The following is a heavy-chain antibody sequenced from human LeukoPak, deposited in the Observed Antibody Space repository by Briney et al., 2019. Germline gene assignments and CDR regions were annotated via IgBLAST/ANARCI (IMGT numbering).Heavy chain of an antibody. V-gene: IGHV1-18*04. CDR3: ARGEAHYAGSADY. CDR2: ISAYNGNT. CDR1: GYTFTGYY. J-gene: IGHJ4*02. D-gene: IGHD2-2*01. Sequence: ASVKVSCKASGYTFTGYYMHWVRQAPGQGLELMAWISAYNGNTNYAQKFRGRVTMTTDTSTNTAYMELRGLTSDDTAVYYCARGEAHYAGSADYWGQGTQVTVSS.